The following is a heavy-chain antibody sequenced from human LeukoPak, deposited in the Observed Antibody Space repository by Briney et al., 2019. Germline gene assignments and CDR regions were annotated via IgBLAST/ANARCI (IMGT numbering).Heavy chain of an antibody. CDR1: GYTFTSYD. CDR2: MNPNSGNT. CDR3: ARGRNTYVWGSYRYLYAY. Sequence: GASVKVSCKASGYTFTSYDINWVRQATGQGLEWMGWMNPNSGNTGYAQKFQGRVTMTRNTSISTAYMELSSLRSEDTAVYYCARGRNTYVWGSYRYLYAYWGQGTLVTVSS. V-gene: IGHV1-8*01. D-gene: IGHD3-16*02. J-gene: IGHJ4*02.